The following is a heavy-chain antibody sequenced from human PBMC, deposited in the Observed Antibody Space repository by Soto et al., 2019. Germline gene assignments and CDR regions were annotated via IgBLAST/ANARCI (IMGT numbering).Heavy chain of an antibody. CDR1: GYTFTSYY. CDR3: ARAPLKYYDFWSGYTRPKYGMDV. D-gene: IGHD3-3*01. V-gene: IGHV1-46*01. CDR2: INPSGGST. J-gene: IGHJ6*02. Sequence: QVQLVQSGAEVKKPGASVKVSCKASGYTFTSYYMHWVRQAPGQGLEWMGIINPSGGSTSYAQKFQGRVTMTRDTSTSTVYMELSSLRSEDTAVYYCARAPLKYYDFWSGYTRPKYGMDVWGQGTTVTVSS.